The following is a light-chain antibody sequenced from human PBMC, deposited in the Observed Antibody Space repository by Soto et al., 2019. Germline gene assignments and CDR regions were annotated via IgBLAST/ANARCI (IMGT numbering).Light chain of an antibody. CDR3: QQYNNWLIT. V-gene: IGKV3-15*01. CDR1: QSVSSN. Sequence: EILLTQSPATLSVSPEERATLSCRASQSVSSNLAWYQQKPGQAPRLLIYGASTRATGIPARFSGSGSGTEFTLTISSLQSEDFAVYYCQQYNNWLITFGQGTRLEIK. CDR2: GAS. J-gene: IGKJ5*01.